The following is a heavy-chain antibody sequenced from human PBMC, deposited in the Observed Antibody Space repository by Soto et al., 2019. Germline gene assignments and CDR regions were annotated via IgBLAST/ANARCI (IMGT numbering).Heavy chain of an antibody. Sequence: VQLVESGGGLVKPGGSLRLSCAASGFTFSSYSMNWVRQAPGKGLEWVSSISSSSSYIYYADSVKGRFTISRDNTKNSLYLQMNSLRAEDTAVYYCAREGCSSTSCYADYWGQGTLVTVSS. CDR3: AREGCSSTSCYADY. CDR1: GFTFSSYS. CDR2: ISSSSSYI. D-gene: IGHD2-2*01. J-gene: IGHJ4*02. V-gene: IGHV3-21*01.